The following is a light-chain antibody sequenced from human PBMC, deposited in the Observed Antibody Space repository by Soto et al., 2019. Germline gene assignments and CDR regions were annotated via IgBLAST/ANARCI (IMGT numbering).Light chain of an antibody. CDR1: QSISSN. V-gene: IGKV3-20*01. J-gene: IGKJ1*01. Sequence: EVVLTHSPVTLSLSPCQGAALSVSASQSISSNLAWYQQKPGQAPRLLIYGASSRATGIPDRFSGSGSGTDFTLTISRLEPEDFAVYYCQQYGSSPTWTFGQGTKVDIK. CDR2: GAS. CDR3: QQYGSSPTWT.